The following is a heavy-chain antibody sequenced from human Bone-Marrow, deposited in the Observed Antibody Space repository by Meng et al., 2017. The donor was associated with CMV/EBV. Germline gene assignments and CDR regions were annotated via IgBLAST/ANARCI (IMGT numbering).Heavy chain of an antibody. CDR3: ASDIAVIAGRLAH. Sequence: ASVKVSCKASGYTFTGYYMHWVRQAPGQGLEWMGWINPNSGGTNYAPKFQGRVTLTKDTSISTSYMELSGLRSDDTAVYYCASDIAVIAGRLAHWGQGTQVPVSS. D-gene: IGHD6-6*01. J-gene: IGHJ5*02. CDR1: GYTFTGYY. CDR2: INPNSGGT. V-gene: IGHV1-2*02.